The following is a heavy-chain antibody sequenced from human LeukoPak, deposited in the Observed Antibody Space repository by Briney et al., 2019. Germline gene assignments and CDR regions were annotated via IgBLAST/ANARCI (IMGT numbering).Heavy chain of an antibody. CDR1: GYSFINHW. CDR2: INPGDSET. Sequence: GESLKISCKGSGYSFINHWIGWVRQMPGKGLEWMGIINPGDSETRYSPSFQGQVSITADKSISTAYLQWSSLKASDTAMYYCARGGMYCSRVSCPIGVFDPWGQGTLVTVSS. V-gene: IGHV5-51*01. CDR3: ARGGMYCSRVSCPIGVFDP. D-gene: IGHD2-15*01. J-gene: IGHJ5*02.